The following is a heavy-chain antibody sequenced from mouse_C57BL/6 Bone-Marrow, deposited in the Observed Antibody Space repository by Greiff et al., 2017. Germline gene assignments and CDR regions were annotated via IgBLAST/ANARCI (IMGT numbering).Heavy chain of an antibody. CDR3: ARGRLRRGAWFAY. Sequence: QVQLQQPGAELVKPGASVKLSCKASGYTFTSYWMHWVKQRPGRGLEWIGRSDPNSGGTKYNEKFKSKATLTVNKPSSTAYMQLSSLTSEDSEVYYCARGRLRRGAWFAYWGQGTLVTVSA. J-gene: IGHJ3*01. V-gene: IGHV1-72*01. D-gene: IGHD2-4*01. CDR2: SDPNSGGT. CDR1: GYTFTSYW.